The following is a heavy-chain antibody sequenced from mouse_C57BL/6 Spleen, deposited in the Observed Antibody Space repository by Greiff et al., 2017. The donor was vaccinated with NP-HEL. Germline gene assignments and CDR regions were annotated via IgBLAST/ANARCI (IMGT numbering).Heavy chain of an antibody. J-gene: IGHJ2*01. CDR2: IYPSDSET. CDR3: AIITPVHYFDY. V-gene: IGHV1-61*01. D-gene: IGHD1-1*01. CDR1: GYTFTSYW. Sequence: QVQLQQPGAELVRPGSSVKLSCKASGYTFTSYWMDWVKQRPGQGLEWIGNIYPSDSETHYNQKFKDKATLTVDKSSSTAYMQLSSLTSEDSAVYYCAIITPVHYFDYWGQGTTLTVSS.